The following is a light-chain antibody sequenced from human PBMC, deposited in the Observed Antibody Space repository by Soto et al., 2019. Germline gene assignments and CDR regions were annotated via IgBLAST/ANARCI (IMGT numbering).Light chain of an antibody. V-gene: IGLV2-8*01. CDR3: SSYAGSNNLGV. Sequence: QSALTQPPSASGSPGQSVTISCTGTSSDVGGYTYVSWYQQHPGKAPKLMIYEVSKRPSGVPDRLSGSKSGNTASLTVSGCQADDEADYYCSSYAGSNNLGVFGTGTKLTVL. J-gene: IGLJ1*01. CDR1: SSDVGGYTY. CDR2: EVS.